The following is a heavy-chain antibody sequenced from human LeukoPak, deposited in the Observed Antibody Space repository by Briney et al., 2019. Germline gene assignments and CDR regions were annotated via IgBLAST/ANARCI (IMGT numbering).Heavy chain of an antibody. D-gene: IGHD2-2*01. CDR3: ARVYQSAEYYFDY. CDR1: GGSIDSYY. J-gene: IGHJ4*02. CDR2: IYYTGST. Sequence: SEALSLTCTVSGGSIDSYYWSWIRQPPGKGLEWIGYIYYTGSTEYHPSLKSRVTISLDTSKNQFSLKLTSVTAADTAVYYCARVYQSAEYYFDYWGQGNLVSVSS. V-gene: IGHV4-59*01.